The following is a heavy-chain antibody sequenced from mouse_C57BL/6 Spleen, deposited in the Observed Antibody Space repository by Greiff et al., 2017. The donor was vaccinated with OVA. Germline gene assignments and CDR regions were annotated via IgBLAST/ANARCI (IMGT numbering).Heavy chain of an antibody. J-gene: IGHJ2*01. CDR3: ARVANWAFDY. CDR1: GFTFSDYY. Sequence: EVMLVESEGGLVQPGSSMKLSCTASGFTFSDYYMAWVRQVPEKGLEWVANINYDGSSTYYLDSLKSRFIISKDNAKNILYLQMSSLKSEDTATYYCARVANWAFDYWGQGTTLTVSS. D-gene: IGHD4-1*01. CDR2: INYDGSST. V-gene: IGHV5-16*01.